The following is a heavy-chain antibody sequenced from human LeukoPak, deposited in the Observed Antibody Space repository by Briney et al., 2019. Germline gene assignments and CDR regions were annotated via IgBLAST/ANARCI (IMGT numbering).Heavy chain of an antibody. J-gene: IGHJ6*02. CDR3: ARGDSSDGYADYYYYGMDV. V-gene: IGHV3-53*01. D-gene: IGHD5-24*01. CDR1: GFTVSSNY. CDR2: IYSGSST. Sequence: GGSLRLSCAASGFTVSSNYMSWVRQAPGKGLEWVSVIYSGSSTYYADSVKGRFTISRDNSKNTLYLQMNSLRAEDTAVYYCARGDSSDGYADYYYYGMDVWGQGTTVTVSS.